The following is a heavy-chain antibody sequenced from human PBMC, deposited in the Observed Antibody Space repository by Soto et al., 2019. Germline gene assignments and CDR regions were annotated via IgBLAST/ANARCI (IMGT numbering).Heavy chain of an antibody. CDR2: IYYSGST. J-gene: IGHJ4*02. CDR1: GGSVSSGSYY. D-gene: IGHD3-3*01. CDR3: ARVEQYYDFWSGYYTFDY. V-gene: IGHV4-61*01. Sequence: QVQLQESGPGLVKPSETLSLTCTVSGGSVSSGSYYWSWIRQPPGKGLEWIGYIYYSGSTNYNPSLKSRVTISVDTSKNQFPLKLSSVTAADTAVYYCARVEQYYDFWSGYYTFDYWGQGTLVTVSS.